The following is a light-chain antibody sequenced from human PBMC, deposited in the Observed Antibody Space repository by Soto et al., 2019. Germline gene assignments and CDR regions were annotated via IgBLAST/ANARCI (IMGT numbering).Light chain of an antibody. V-gene: IGLV2-23*01. Sequence: QSALTQPASVSGSPGQSITISCTGTSSDVGSYNLVSWYQQHPGKAPKLMIYEGSKRPSGVSNRFSGSKSGNTASLTISGLQAEDEADYYCCSYAGSRTPYVFGTGTKVTV. CDR2: EGS. J-gene: IGLJ1*01. CDR1: SSDVGSYNL. CDR3: CSYAGSRTPYV.